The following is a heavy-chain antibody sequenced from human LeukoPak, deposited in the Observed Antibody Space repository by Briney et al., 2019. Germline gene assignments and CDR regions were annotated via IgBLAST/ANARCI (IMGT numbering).Heavy chain of an antibody. D-gene: IGHD5-12*01. Sequence: EASLKVSCKASGYTFTGYYMHWGRQAPGQGLEWMGWINPNSGGTNYAQKFQGRVTMTRDTSISTAYMELSRLRSDDTAVYYCARDPGYDKYYYYYMDVWGKGTTVTVSS. CDR1: GYTFTGYY. CDR2: INPNSGGT. J-gene: IGHJ6*03. V-gene: IGHV1-2*02. CDR3: ARDPGYDKYYYYYMDV.